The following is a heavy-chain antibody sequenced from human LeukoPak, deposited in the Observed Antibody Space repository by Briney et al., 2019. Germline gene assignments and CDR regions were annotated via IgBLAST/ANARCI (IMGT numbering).Heavy chain of an antibody. CDR2: ISSSSSTI. J-gene: IGHJ4*02. CDR1: GFTFSSYS. V-gene: IGHV3-48*01. Sequence: PGGSLRLSCAASGFTFSSYSMNWVRQAPGKGLEWVSYISSSSSTIYYADSVKGRFTISRDNAKNSLYLQMNSLRAEDTAVYYCARGRPTYYFDYWDQGTLVTVSS. CDR3: ARGRPTYYFDY.